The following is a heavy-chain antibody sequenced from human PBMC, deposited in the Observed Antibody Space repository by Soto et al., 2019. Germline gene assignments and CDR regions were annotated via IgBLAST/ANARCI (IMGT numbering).Heavy chain of an antibody. V-gene: IGHV3-33*01. CDR3: ARGIAVAAYYYDSSGYYSVDY. J-gene: IGHJ4*02. Sequence: QVQLVESGGGVVQPGRSLRLSCAASGFTFSSYGMHWVRQAPSKGLEWVAVIWYDGSNKYYADSVKGRFTISRDNSKNTLYLQMNSLRAEDTAVYYCARGIAVAAYYYDSSGYYSVDYWGQGTLVTVSS. CDR1: GFTFSSYG. D-gene: IGHD3-22*01. CDR2: IWYDGSNK.